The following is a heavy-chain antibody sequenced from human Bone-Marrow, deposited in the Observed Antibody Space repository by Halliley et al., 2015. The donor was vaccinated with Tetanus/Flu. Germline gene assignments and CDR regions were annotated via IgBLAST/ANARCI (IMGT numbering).Heavy chain of an antibody. Sequence: LVKPTQTLTLTCTLSGFSLTTGGMSVSWVRRPPGKALEWLALFDWDDKKYYRTSLETRLTTSKDTSKNQGVLKVTNMDPVETGPYYFARIKYRGDTDWGFDLWGRVTLVSVSA. CDR1: GFSLTTGGMS. J-gene: IGHJ2*01. CDR2: FDWDDKK. CDR3: ARIKYRGDTDWGFDL. D-gene: IGHD7-27*01. V-gene: IGHV2-70*20.